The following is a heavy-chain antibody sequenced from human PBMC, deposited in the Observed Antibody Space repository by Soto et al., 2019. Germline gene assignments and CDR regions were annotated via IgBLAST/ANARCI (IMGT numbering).Heavy chain of an antibody. J-gene: IGHJ6*02. CDR3: ARVQLVRSPAYYYYYGMDV. Sequence: PSETLSLTCTVSGGSISNYYWTWIRQPPGKGLEWIGYIYYSGTTNYNPSLKSRVTISVDTSKNQFSLKLSSVTAADTAVYYCARVQLVRSPAYYYYYGMDVWGQGTTVTVSS. D-gene: IGHD6-6*01. V-gene: IGHV4-59*01. CDR2: IYYSGTT. CDR1: GGSISNYY.